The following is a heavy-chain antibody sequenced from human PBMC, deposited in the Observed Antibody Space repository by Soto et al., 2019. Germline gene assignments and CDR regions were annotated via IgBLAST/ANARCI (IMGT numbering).Heavy chain of an antibody. Sequence: QVQLQQWGAGLLKPSETLSLTCAVYGGSFSGYYWSWIRQPPGRGLGGIGEINHSGSTNYNPSLKSRVTISVDTSKNQFSLKLSSVTAADTAVYYCARGRYSSGWKHNYFDYWGQGTLVTVSS. J-gene: IGHJ4*02. CDR1: GGSFSGYY. V-gene: IGHV4-34*01. CDR2: INHSGST. CDR3: ARGRYSSGWKHNYFDY. D-gene: IGHD6-19*01.